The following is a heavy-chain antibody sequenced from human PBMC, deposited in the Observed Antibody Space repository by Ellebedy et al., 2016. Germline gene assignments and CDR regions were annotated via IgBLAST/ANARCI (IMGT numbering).Heavy chain of an antibody. CDR2: ISFDGSNQ. CDR1: GFTFRSYG. CDR3: ARASKWDAFDV. D-gene: IGHD1-26*01. Sequence: GESLKISXAASGFTFRSYGMHWVRQAPGKGLEWVAVISFDGSNQYYGDSLKGRFTISRDDSKNTLHLQLNSLRVEDTAVYYCARASKWDAFDVWGRGTVVTVSS. V-gene: IGHV3-30*03. J-gene: IGHJ3*01.